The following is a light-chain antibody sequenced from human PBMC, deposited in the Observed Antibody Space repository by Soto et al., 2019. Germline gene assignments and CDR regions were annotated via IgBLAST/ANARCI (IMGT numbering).Light chain of an antibody. J-gene: IGKJ1*01. CDR2: AAS. V-gene: IGKV1-6*02. CDR3: LQTNSYPRT. CDR1: QAIKNG. Sequence: AIQMTQSPSSVSASVGDRVTITCRASQAIKNGLAWYQAKPGKAPNLLIFAASSLRAGVPSRFSGSGSGTDFTLTISSLQPEDFATYYCLQTNSYPRTFGQGTKVEVK.